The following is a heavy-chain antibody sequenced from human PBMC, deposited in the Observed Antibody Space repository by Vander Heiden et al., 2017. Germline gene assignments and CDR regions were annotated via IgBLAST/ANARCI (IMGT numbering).Heavy chain of an antibody. CDR1: GFTFSNAW. CDR2: IKSKTDGGTT. V-gene: IGHV3-15*07. D-gene: IGHD4-17*01. CDR3: TTPAHGDPGGYYYGMDV. J-gene: IGHJ6*02. Sequence: EVQLVASGGGLVKPGGSLRLSCAASGFTFSNAWMNWVRQAPGKGLEWVGRIKSKTDGGTTDYAAPVKGRFTISRDDSKNTLYLQMNSLKTEDTAVYYCTTPAHGDPGGYYYGMDVWGQGTTVTVSS.